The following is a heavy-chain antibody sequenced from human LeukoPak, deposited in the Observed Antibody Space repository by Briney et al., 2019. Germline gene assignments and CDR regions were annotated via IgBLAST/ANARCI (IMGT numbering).Heavy chain of an antibody. Sequence: GGSLRLSCAASGFTFSSYWMSWVRQAPGKGLEWVANIKQDGSEKYYVDSVKGRFAISRDNAKNSLYLQMSSLRAEDTAVYYCARDSGDIVVVPAAPTFDYWGQGTLVTVSS. J-gene: IGHJ4*02. V-gene: IGHV3-7*01. CDR1: GFTFSSYW. D-gene: IGHD2-2*01. CDR2: IKQDGSEK. CDR3: ARDSGDIVVVPAAPTFDY.